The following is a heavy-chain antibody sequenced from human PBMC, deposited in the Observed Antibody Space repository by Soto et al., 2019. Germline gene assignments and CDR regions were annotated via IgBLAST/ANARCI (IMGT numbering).Heavy chain of an antibody. J-gene: IGHJ5*02. CDR1: GGSISSYY. D-gene: IGHD6-13*01. CDR3: ARAPGSSWKSNWFDP. Sequence: SETLSLTCTVSGGSISSYYWSWIRQPPGKGLEWIGYIYYSGSTNYNPSLKSRVTISVDTSKNQFSLKLSPVTAADTAVYYCARAPGSSWKSNWFDPWGQGTLVTVSS. V-gene: IGHV4-59*01. CDR2: IYYSGST.